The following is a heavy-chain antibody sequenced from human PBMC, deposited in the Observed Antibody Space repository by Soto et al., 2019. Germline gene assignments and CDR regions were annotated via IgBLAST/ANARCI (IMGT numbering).Heavy chain of an antibody. Sequence: ASVKVSCKTSGYTFIDYYVHWIRQAPGQGLEWVGWINPNSGASNYAQNFQGRVTMTRDRSSSTVYMELTGLRSDDTAVYYCAKDHLALDIVVVPAAIEVHGMDVWGQGTTVTVSS. CDR1: GYTFIDYY. J-gene: IGHJ6*02. CDR3: AKDHLALDIVVVPAAIEVHGMDV. D-gene: IGHD2-2*02. CDR2: INPNSGAS. V-gene: IGHV1-2*02.